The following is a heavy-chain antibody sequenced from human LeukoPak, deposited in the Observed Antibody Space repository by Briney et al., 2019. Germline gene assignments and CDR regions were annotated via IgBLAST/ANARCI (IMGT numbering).Heavy chain of an antibody. D-gene: IGHD1-26*01. CDR3: ARHSRWESLGAFDI. J-gene: IGHJ3*02. Sequence: PGGSLRLSCAASGFTVSSNYMSWVRQAPGKGLEWVSVIYSGGSTYYADSVKSRFTISRDNSKNTLYLQMNSLRAEDTAVYYCARHSRWESLGAFDIWGQGTMVTVSS. CDR1: GFTVSSNY. CDR2: IYSGGST. V-gene: IGHV3-66*04.